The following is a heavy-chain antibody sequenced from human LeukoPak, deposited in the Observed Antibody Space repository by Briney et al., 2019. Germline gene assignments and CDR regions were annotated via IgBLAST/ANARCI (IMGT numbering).Heavy chain of an antibody. CDR1: GFTFSTSA. D-gene: IGHD1-26*01. CDR2: IVVGSRNT. J-gene: IGHJ4*02. Sequence: SVKVSCKASGFTFSTSAVQWVRQARGQRLEWMGWIVVGSRNTNYAQKFQERVTISRDLSTSTAYMELSSLRSEDTAVYYYAADVAEVSGSLRYWGQGTLVTVSS. V-gene: IGHV1-58*01. CDR3: AADVAEVSGSLRY.